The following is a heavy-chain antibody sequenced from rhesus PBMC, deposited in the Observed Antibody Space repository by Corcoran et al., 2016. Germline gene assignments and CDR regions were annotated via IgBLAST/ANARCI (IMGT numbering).Heavy chain of an antibody. D-gene: IGHD1-1*01. CDR2: IYSSSGNT. CDR1: GGSISGGFG. CDR3: ARESGTAGTARSLDV. V-gene: IGHV4S7*01. J-gene: IGHJ5-2*02. Sequence: QVQLQESGPGLLKPSETLSLTCAVSGGSISGGFGWGGVRPPPGGGQGWIGSIYSSSGNTYYNPSLKSRVTISTDTSKNQFSLKPSSVTAADTAVYYCARESGTAGTARSLDVWGRGVLVTVSS.